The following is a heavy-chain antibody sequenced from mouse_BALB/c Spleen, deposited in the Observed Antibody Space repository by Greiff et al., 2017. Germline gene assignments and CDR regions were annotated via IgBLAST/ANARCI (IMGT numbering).Heavy chain of an antibody. CDR3: ARFYDYDGGFAY. CDR1: GFTFSSFG. V-gene: IGHV5-17*02. D-gene: IGHD2-4*01. J-gene: IGHJ3*01. Sequence: EVQGVESGGGLVQPGGSRKLSCAASGFTFSSFGMHWVRQAPEKGLEWVAYISSGSSTIYYADTVKGRFTISRDNPKNTLFLQMTSLRSEDTAMYYCARFYDYDGGFAYWGQGTLVTVSA. CDR2: ISSGSSTI.